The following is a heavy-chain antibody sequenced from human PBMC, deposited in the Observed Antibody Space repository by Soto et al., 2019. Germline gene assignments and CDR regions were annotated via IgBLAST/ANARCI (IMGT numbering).Heavy chain of an antibody. D-gene: IGHD2-8*02. CDR3: ARGDYGTGGYPFPYFDY. Sequence: HEHLVQSGAEVKRPGASLKVSCKASGYSFTGYYIHLVRQAPGQGLEWMGWINPDSGATNYAQNFQGRVTLTSDTSISTASMDLTSLTSADTAVYYCARGDYGTGGYPFPYFDYWGQGTLVIVSS. CDR2: INPDSGAT. J-gene: IGHJ4*02. CDR1: GYSFTGYY. V-gene: IGHV1-2*02.